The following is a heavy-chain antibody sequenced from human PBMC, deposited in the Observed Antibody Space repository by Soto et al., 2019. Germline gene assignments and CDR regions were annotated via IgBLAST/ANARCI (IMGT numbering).Heavy chain of an antibody. CDR2: ISYDGSNK. Sequence: PGGSLRLSCAASGFTFGSYAMHWVRQAQGKGLEWVAVISYDGSNKYYADSVKGRFTISRDNSKNTLYLQMNSLRAEDTAVYYCAREETPPGIWYYYYGMDVWGQGTTVIVSS. CDR3: AREETPPGIWYYYYGMDV. CDR1: GFTFGSYA. D-gene: IGHD1-20*01. V-gene: IGHV3-30-3*01. J-gene: IGHJ6*02.